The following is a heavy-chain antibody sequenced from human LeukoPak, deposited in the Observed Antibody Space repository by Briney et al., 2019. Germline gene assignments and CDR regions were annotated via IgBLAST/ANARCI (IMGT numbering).Heavy chain of an antibody. Sequence: GASVKVSCKASGGTLSSYAISWVRQAPGQGLEWMGRIIPILGIANYAQKFQGRVTITADKSTSTAYMELSSLRSEDTAVYYCAREPYCGGDCYWFDPWGQGTLVTVSS. CDR2: IIPILGIA. CDR1: GGTLSSYA. J-gene: IGHJ5*02. V-gene: IGHV1-69*04. D-gene: IGHD2-21*02. CDR3: AREPYCGGDCYWFDP.